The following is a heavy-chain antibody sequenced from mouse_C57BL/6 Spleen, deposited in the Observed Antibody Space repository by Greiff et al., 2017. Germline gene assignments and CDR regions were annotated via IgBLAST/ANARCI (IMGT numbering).Heavy chain of an antibody. J-gene: IGHJ2*01. CDR3: ARRGDGGYFDY. CDR1: GFTFSSYG. CDR2: ISSGGSYT. D-gene: IGHD3-3*01. Sequence: EVKVVESGGDLVKPGGSLKLSCAASGFTFSSYGMSWVRQTPDKRLEWVATISSGGSYTYYPDSVKGRITISRDNAKNTLYLQMSSLKSEDTAMYYCARRGDGGYFDYWGQGTTLTVSS. V-gene: IGHV5-6*02.